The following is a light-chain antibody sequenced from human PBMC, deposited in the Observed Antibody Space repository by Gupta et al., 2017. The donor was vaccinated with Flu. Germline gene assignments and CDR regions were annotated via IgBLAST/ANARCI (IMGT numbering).Light chain of an antibody. CDR1: NSRSKA. CDR3: HAWDSSSIHGV. Sequence: GQTARITCGGNNSRSKAVHWYQQQPGQAPVLVVYDDSARPSGIPERFSGSNSGNTATLTISRVEAEDEADYYCHAWDSSSIHGVFGGGTKLTVL. CDR2: DDS. J-gene: IGLJ3*02. V-gene: IGLV3-21*02.